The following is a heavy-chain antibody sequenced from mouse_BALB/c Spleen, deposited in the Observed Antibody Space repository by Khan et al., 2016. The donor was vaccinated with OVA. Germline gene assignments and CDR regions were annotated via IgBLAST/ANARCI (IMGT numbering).Heavy chain of an antibody. Sequence: QVQLKESGPGLVQPSQSLSITCTVSGFSLTSYGVHWVRQSPGKGLEWLGVIWSGGSTDYNAAFISRLSISKDNSKSQVFFKMNSLQANDTAIYYCGRIFIGTTDYALDYWVQGTSVTVSS. J-gene: IGHJ4*01. CDR1: GFSLTSYG. CDR3: GRIFIGTTDYALDY. D-gene: IGHD2-14*01. CDR2: IWSGGST. V-gene: IGHV2-2*02.